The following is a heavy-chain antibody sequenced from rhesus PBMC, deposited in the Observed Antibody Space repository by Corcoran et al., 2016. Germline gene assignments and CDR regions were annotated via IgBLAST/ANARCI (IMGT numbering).Heavy chain of an antibody. J-gene: IGHJ4*01. V-gene: IGHV4-73*01. D-gene: IGHD5-42*01. Sequence: QVQLQQWGEGLVKPSETLSLTCAVYGGSISGYYYWSWIRQPPGKGLEWIGYIYGNSASTNYNPSLNNRVTISKDPAMTQFSLKLSSVTAADTAVYYCARDGDTVGTAYFDYWGQGVLVTVSS. CDR1: GGSISGYYY. CDR2: IYGNSAST. CDR3: ARDGDTVGTAYFDY.